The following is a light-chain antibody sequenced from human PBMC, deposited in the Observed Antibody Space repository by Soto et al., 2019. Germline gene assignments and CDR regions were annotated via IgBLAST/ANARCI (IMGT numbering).Light chain of an antibody. CDR3: QQRSNRPRFT. V-gene: IGKV3-11*01. J-gene: IGKJ3*01. CDR1: QSVDNY. Sequence: EIVLTQSPATLSLSPGERATLSCRASQSVDNYLAWYQQKPGQAPRLLIYDVSNRATGTPARFSGSGSGTDFTISISSLEPEDFAVYYCQQRSNRPRFTFGPGTKVDIK. CDR2: DVS.